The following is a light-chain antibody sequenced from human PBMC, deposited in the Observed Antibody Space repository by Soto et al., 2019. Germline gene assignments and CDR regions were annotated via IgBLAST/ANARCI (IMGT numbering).Light chain of an antibody. Sequence: SYELTQPPSVSVAPGQTATVTCGADNIGTKSVHWYQKKPGQAPLLVVFADSDRPPGIPARFSAFNSGNTATLTINMVEDGDEADYYCHVWDISAEQVVFGGGTKLTV. CDR3: HVWDISAEQVV. CDR2: ADS. V-gene: IGLV3-21*02. J-gene: IGLJ2*01. CDR1: NIGTKS.